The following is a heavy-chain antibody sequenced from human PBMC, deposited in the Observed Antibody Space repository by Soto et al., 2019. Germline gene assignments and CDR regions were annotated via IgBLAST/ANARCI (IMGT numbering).Heavy chain of an antibody. D-gene: IGHD7-27*01. J-gene: IGHJ6*02. CDR2: INPNSGGT. CDR3: ARANPALYYYYGMDV. Sequence: ASVKVSCKASGYTFTGYYMHWVRQAPGQGLEWMGWINPNSGGTNYAQKFQGRVTMTRDTSISTAYMELSRLRSDDTAVYYCARANPALYYYYGMDVWGQGTTVTVSS. V-gene: IGHV1-2*02. CDR1: GYTFTGYY.